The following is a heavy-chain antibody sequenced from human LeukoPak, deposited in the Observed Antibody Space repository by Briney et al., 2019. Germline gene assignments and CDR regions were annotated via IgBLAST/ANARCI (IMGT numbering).Heavy chain of an antibody. V-gene: IGHV4-4*07. D-gene: IGHD3-22*01. CDR1: GGSISSYY. J-gene: IGHJ6*03. CDR3: ASAKYYYDSSGPAYYMDV. CDR2: IYTSGST. Sequence: SETLSLTCTVSGGSISSYYWSWIRQPAGKGLEWIGRIYTSGSTNYNPSLKSRVTMSVDTSKNQFSLKLSSVTAADTAVYYCASAKYYYDSSGPAYYMDVWGKGTTVTVSS.